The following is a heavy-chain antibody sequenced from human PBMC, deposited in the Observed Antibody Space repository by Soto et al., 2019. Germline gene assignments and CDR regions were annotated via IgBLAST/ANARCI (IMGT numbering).Heavy chain of an antibody. Sequence: GGSLRLSCAASGFAFSTYAMAWVRQAPGKGLEWVSGVSASGLNTDYADPVKGRFYISRDNSKNTVYLHMNSLRAEDTAVYYCARDYDSSGYPGYYFDYWGQGTLVTVSS. V-gene: IGHV3-23*01. CDR2: VSASGLNT. J-gene: IGHJ4*02. D-gene: IGHD3-22*01. CDR3: ARDYDSSGYPGYYFDY. CDR1: GFAFSTYA.